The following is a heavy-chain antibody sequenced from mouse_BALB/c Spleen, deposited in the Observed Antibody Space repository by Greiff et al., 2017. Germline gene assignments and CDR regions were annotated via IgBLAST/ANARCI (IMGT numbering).Heavy chain of an antibody. CDR3: ARFGDLGPVYYFDY. D-gene: IGHD4-1*01. CDR2: INPNNGGT. J-gene: IGHJ2*01. Sequence: EVQLQQSGPELVKPGASVKIPCKASGYTFTDYNMDWVKQSHGKSLEWIGDINPNNGGTIYNQKFKGKATLTVDKSSSTAYMELRSLTSEDTAVYYCARFGDLGPVYYFDYWGQGTTLTVSS. CDR1: GYTFTDYN. V-gene: IGHV1-18*01.